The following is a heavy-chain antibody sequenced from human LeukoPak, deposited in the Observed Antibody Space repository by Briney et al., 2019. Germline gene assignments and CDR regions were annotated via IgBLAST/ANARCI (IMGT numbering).Heavy chain of an antibody. CDR1: GGSISSYY. CDR2: IYYSGST. Sequence: SETLSLTCTVSGGSISSYYWNWIRQPPGKGLEWIGYIYYSGSTNYNPSLRSRVTISVDTSKNQFSLKVSSVTAADTAVYYCARGRLDGWFDPWGQGTLVTVSS. CDR3: ARGRLDGWFDP. V-gene: IGHV4-59*01. J-gene: IGHJ5*02. D-gene: IGHD5-24*01.